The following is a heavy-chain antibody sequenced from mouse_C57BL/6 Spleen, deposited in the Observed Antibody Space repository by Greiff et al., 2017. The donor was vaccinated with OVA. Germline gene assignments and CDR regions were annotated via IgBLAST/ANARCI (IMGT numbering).Heavy chain of an antibody. J-gene: IGHJ1*03. CDR1: GFTFSDYG. CDR2: ISSGSSTI. V-gene: IGHV5-17*01. D-gene: IGHD1-1*01. CDR3: AITTVVAPRYFDV. Sequence: DVLLVESGGGLVKPGGSLKLSCAASGFTFSDYGMHWVRQAPEKGLEWVAYISSGSSTIYYADTVKGRVTISRDNAKNTLFLQMTSLRSEDTAMDYCAITTVVAPRYFDVWGTGTTVTVSS.